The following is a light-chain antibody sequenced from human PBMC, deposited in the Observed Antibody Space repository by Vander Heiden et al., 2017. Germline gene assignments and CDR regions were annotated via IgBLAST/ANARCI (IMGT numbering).Light chain of an antibody. Sequence: DIQVTQSPSSLSPSVGDRVTITCQTSQDITNYLNWYQQKPGKAPKLLIYDASNLEIGVPSRFSGSGSGTHFTFTISSLQPEDIATYYCQQYDDFAATFGGGTKVDLK. CDR3: QQYDDFAAT. CDR1: QDITNY. J-gene: IGKJ4*01. V-gene: IGKV1-33*01. CDR2: DAS.